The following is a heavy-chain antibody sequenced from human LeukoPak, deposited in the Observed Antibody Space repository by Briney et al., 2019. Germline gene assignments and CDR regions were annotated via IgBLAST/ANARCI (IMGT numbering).Heavy chain of an antibody. V-gene: IGHV3-7*01. D-gene: IGHD4-17*01. CDR2: IKQDGSEK. CDR1: GFTFSSYW. Sequence: GGSLRLSCAASGFTFSSYWMSWVRQAPGKGLEWVANIKQDGSEKYYVDSVKGRFTISRDNAKNSLYLQMNSLRAEDTAAYYCARIYGDYVLFAFDIWGQGTMVTVSS. CDR3: ARIYGDYVLFAFDI. J-gene: IGHJ3*02.